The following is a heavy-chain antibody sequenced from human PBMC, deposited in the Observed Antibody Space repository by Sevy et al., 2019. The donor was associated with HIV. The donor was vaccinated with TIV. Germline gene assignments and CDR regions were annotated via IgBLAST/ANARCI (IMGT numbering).Heavy chain of an antibody. CDR2: IYYSGST. CDR3: ARTFLGYCSSTSCYGNWFDP. Sequence: SETLSLTCTVSGGSISSYYWSWIRQPPGKGLEWIGYIYYSGSTNYNPSLKSRVTISVDTSKNQFSLKLSSVTAADTAVYYCARTFLGYCSSTSCYGNWFDPWGQGTLVIVSS. V-gene: IGHV4-59*01. D-gene: IGHD2-2*01. CDR1: GGSISSYY. J-gene: IGHJ5*02.